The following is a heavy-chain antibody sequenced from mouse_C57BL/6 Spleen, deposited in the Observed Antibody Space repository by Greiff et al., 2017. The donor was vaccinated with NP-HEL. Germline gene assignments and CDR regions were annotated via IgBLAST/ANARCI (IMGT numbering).Heavy chain of an antibody. CDR3: ARSMVRLAMDY. V-gene: IGHV1-26*01. CDR1: GYTFTDYY. D-gene: IGHD2-1*01. CDR2: INPNNGGT. Sequence: EVQLQQSGPELVKPGASVKISCKASGYTFTDYYMNWVKQSHGKSLEWIGDINPNNGGTSYNQKFKGKATLTVDKSSSTAYMELRSLTSEDSAVYYCARSMVRLAMDYWGQGTSVTVSS. J-gene: IGHJ4*01.